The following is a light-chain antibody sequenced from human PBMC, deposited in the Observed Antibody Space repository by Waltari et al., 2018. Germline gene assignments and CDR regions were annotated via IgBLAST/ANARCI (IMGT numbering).Light chain of an antibody. J-gene: IGLJ2*01. Sequence: QSALTQPASVSGSPGQSITVSCIGTSTDIGSYNFVSWFQQHPGSAPKLMIYDVSERPLGVSNRFSGSKSGNTASLTISGLQAEDEADYYCFSYAGSNSFAFGGGTRVTVL. V-gene: IGLV2-23*02. CDR2: DVS. CDR3: FSYAGSNSFA. CDR1: STDIGSYNF.